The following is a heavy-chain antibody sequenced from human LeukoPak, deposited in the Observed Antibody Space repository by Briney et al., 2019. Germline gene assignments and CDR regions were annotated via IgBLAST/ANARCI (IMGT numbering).Heavy chain of an antibody. D-gene: IGHD3-3*01. CDR2: ISTDGRTT. J-gene: IGHJ4*02. CDR1: GLAFSNYW. Sequence: GGSLRLSCAASGLAFSNYWMHWVRQAPGKGLVWVSGISTDGRTTVYADSLKGRFTISRDNAKNTLYLQMNSLRAEDTAVYYCARGFIDFWSGCSYWGQGTLVTVSS. CDR3: ARGFIDFWSGCSY. V-gene: IGHV3-74*01.